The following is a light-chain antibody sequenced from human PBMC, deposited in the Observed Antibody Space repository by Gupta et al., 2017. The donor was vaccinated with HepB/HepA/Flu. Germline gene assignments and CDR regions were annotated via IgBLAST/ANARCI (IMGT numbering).Light chain of an antibody. CDR3: HQDKSYRKLT. CDR1: HGIRNY. J-gene: IGKJ4*01. Sequence: DIEMTQCPSARSASLGDRVTIPYLAIHGIRNYLAWLQHKPGKAPKSLIYAASSWQSGVTSKFSGSGSGKDLPLTISSRQQEDFASYYCHQDKSYRKLTFGGGTKVVIK. CDR2: AAS. V-gene: IGKV1-16*02.